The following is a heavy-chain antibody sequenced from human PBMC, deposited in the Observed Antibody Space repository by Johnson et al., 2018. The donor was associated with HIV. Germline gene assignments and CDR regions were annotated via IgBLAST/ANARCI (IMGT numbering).Heavy chain of an antibody. V-gene: IGHV3-30*02. CDR2: IRYDGSIK. J-gene: IGHJ3*02. Sequence: QVQLLESGGGVVQPGGSLRLSCAASGFTFSSYGMHWVRQAPGKGLEWVAFIRYDGSIKYYADSVKGRFTISRDNSKNTMYMQLNSLRVEDTAVYYCAKELAADGVDAFDIWGQGTMVTVSS. CDR3: AKELAADGVDAFDI. CDR1: GFTFSSYG. D-gene: IGHD6-13*01.